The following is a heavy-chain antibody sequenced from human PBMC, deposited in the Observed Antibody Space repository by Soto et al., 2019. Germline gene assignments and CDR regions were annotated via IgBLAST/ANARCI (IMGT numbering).Heavy chain of an antibody. D-gene: IGHD2-21*01. CDR2: INHSGDS. V-gene: IGHV4-34*01. CDR1: GGPFSGYY. J-gene: IGHJ4*02. Sequence: QVQLQQWGAGLLKPSETLSLTCAVYGGPFSGYYWSWIRQPPGKGLEWIGEINHSGDSNYNPSLKSRVTMSGDTSKNQFSLKLSSVTAADTATYFCARRIPAYIGSRPWGYWGQGTLVTVSS. CDR3: ARRIPAYIGSRPWGY.